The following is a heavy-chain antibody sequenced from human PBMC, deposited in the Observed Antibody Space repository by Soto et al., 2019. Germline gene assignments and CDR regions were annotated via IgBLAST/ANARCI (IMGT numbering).Heavy chain of an antibody. CDR1: GGSISDYY. V-gene: IGHV4-59*08. D-gene: IGHD2-15*01. J-gene: IGHJ5*02. CDR2: IYYSGST. CDR3: AGGTWDNWFDP. Sequence: SETMSLTCSVSGGSISDYYWSWIRQPPGKGLEWIGYIYYSGSTKYNPSLESRVTMSLDTSKNQFSLNLSSVTAADTAVYYCAGGTWDNWFDPWGQGTLVTVS.